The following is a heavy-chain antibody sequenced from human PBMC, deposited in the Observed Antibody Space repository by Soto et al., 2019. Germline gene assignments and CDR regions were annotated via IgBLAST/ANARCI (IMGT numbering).Heavy chain of an antibody. D-gene: IGHD4-4*01. Sequence: ASVNVSCKASGYTFTSYDINWVRQATGQGLEWMGWMNPNSGNTGYAQKFQGRVTMTRNTSISTAYMELSSLRSEDTAVYYCARGVTWYYGMDVWGQGTTVTVSS. J-gene: IGHJ6*02. CDR3: ARGVTWYYGMDV. CDR1: GYTFTSYD. V-gene: IGHV1-8*01. CDR2: MNPNSGNT.